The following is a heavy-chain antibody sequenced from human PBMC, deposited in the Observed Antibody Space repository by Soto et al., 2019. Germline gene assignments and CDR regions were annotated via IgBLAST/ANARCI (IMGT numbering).Heavy chain of an antibody. CDR1: GGTFSSYA. J-gene: IGHJ3*02. D-gene: IGHD2-21*02. V-gene: IGHV1-69*06. CDR3: ARVTVVVTQRIAYDAFDI. Sequence: VASVKVSCKASGGTFSSYAISWVRQAPGQGLEWMGGIIPIFGTANYAQKFQGRVTITADKSTSTAYMELSSLRSEDTAVYYCARVTVVVTQRIAYDAFDIWGQGTMVTVSS. CDR2: IIPIFGTA.